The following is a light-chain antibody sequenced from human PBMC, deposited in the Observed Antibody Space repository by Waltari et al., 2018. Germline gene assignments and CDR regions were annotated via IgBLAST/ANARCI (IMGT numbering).Light chain of an antibody. CDR1: SRNVGRYNY. Sequence: QSALTQPRPVSGSPGQSVTISCAGSSRNVGRYNYVAWYQLHPGKAPQLIIYDVSERPSGVPDRFSGSKSGNTASLTISGLQAEDEADYYCSSYAGSHTEVFGTGTEITVL. J-gene: IGLJ1*01. CDR2: DVS. V-gene: IGLV2-11*01. CDR3: SSYAGSHTEV.